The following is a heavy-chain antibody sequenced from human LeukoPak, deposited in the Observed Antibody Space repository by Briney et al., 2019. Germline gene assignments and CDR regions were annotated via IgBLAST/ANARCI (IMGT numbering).Heavy chain of an antibody. J-gene: IGHJ4*02. CDR1: GFTFSSYA. D-gene: IGHD6-6*01. CDR2: ISYDGSNK. V-gene: IGHV3-30-3*01. CDR3: ARGPYSSSSGADY. Sequence: GRSLRLSCAASGFTFSSYAMHWVRQAPGKGLEWVAVISYDGSNKYYADSVKGRFTISRDNSKNTLYLQMNSLRAEDTAVYYCARGPYSSSSGADYWGQGTLVTVSS.